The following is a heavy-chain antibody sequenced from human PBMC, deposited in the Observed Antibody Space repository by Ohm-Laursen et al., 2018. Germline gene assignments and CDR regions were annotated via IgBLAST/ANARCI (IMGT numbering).Heavy chain of an antibody. V-gene: IGHV3-23*01. J-gene: IGHJ6*02. D-gene: IGHD3-9*01. CDR2: ISGSGGST. CDR1: GFTFSSYA. CDR3: AKGAIRYHRVVRWYGMDV. Sequence: GSLRLSCTASGFTFSSYAMSWVRQAPGKGLEWVSAISGSGGSTDYADSVKGRFTISRDNSKNTLYLQMNSLRAEDTAVYYCAKGAIRYHRVVRWYGMDVWGQGTQINASS.